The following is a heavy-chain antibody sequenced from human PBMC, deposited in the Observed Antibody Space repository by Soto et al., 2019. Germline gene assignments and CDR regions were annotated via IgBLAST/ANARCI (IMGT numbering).Heavy chain of an antibody. Sequence: ASETLSLTCTVSGGPISSSGYYWSWIRQHPGKGLEWIGYIYYSGTTSYNPSLKSRVAISVDTSKNQFSLKLSSVTAADTAVYFCARGGQTVAPIWWFDPWGQGTRVTVSS. CDR2: IYYSGTT. J-gene: IGHJ5*02. V-gene: IGHV4-31*03. CDR1: GGPISSSGYY. D-gene: IGHD3-9*01. CDR3: ARGGQTVAPIWWFDP.